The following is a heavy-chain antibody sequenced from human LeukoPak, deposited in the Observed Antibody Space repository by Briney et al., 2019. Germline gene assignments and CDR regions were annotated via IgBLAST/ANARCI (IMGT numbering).Heavy chain of an antibody. CDR3: ARGLMGAGSSGAFDI. CDR1: GGSFSGYY. Sequence: SETLSLICAVYGGSFSGYYWNWIRQPPGKGLEWIGEINHSGSTNYISSLKSRVTISIDTSKNQFSLKMSSVTAADTAVYYCARGLMGAGSSGAFDIWGQGTLVTVSS. D-gene: IGHD1-26*01. J-gene: IGHJ3*02. CDR2: INHSGST. V-gene: IGHV4-34*01.